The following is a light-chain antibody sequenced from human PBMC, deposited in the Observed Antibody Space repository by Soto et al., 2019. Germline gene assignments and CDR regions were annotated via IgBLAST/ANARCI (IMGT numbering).Light chain of an antibody. V-gene: IGLV2-8*01. Sequence: QSALTQPPSASGSPGQSVTISCTGTSSDVGGYNYVSWYQQHPGKAPKLMIYAVSTRPSEVPDRFSGSKSGNTASLAVSGLQAEDEADYYCSSYAGSDNLIFGGGTKLTVL. CDR1: SSDVGGYNY. CDR2: AVS. J-gene: IGLJ2*01. CDR3: SSYAGSDNLI.